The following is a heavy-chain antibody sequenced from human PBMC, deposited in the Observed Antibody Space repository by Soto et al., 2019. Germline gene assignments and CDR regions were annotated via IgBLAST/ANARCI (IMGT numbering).Heavy chain of an antibody. V-gene: IGHV3-21*01. D-gene: IGHD6-13*01. CDR3: ARDLSLGSFLDY. CDR2: ISSSSSYI. J-gene: IGHJ4*02. Sequence: GGSLRLSCAASGFTFSSYSMNWVRQAPGKGLEWVSSISSSSSYIYYADSVKGRFTISRDNAKNPLYLQMNSLRAEDTAVYYCARDLSLGSFLDYWGQGTLVTVSS. CDR1: GFTFSSYS.